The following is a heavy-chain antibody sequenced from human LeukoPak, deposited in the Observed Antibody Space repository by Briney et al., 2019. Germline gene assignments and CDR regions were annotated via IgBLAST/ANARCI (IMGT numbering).Heavy chain of an antibody. J-gene: IGHJ4*02. V-gene: IGHV1-69*05. CDR1: GDTFSTNA. Sequence: GASVKVSCKASGDTFSTNALSWVRLAPGQGLEWMGGFIPLCGSAHYAQKLQGRITITTDESTSTAYMVLSNLRSDDTAVYYCARGGGPYESTGFFAGPFDYWGQGTVVTVSS. D-gene: IGHD3-22*01. CDR2: FIPLCGSA. CDR3: ARGGGPYESTGFFAGPFDY.